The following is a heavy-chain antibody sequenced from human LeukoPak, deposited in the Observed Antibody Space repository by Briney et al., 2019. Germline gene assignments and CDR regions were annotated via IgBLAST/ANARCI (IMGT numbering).Heavy chain of an antibody. V-gene: IGHV4-59*08. CDR1: GASIDRYY. CDR2: IYYSGST. CDR3: ARAVGYYFDNSGPSKTFDY. J-gene: IGHJ4*02. D-gene: IGHD3-22*01. Sequence: SETLSLTCTVSGASIDRYYWIWIRQPPGKGLEWIGYIYYSGSTYYNPSLKSRVTISVDTSKNQFSLKLSSVTAADTAVYYCARAVGYYFDNSGPSKTFDYWGQGTLVTVSS.